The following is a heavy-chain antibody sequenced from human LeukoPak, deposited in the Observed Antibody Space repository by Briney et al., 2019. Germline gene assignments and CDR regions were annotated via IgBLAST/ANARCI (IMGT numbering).Heavy chain of an antibody. D-gene: IGHD4-17*01. CDR3: ARIRATVNSPFDY. V-gene: IGHV4-39*01. J-gene: IGHJ4*02. CDR1: GGSISRYY. CDR2: MYYSGST. Sequence: SETLFLTCTVSGGSISRYYWSWIRQPPGKGLEWIGSMYYSGSTYYNPSLKSRVTISVDTSKNQFSLKLSSVTAADAAVYYCARIRATVNSPFDYWGQGTLVTVSS.